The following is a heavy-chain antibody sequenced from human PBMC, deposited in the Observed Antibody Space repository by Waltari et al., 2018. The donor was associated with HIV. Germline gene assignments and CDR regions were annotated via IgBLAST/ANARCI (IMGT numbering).Heavy chain of an antibody. CDR1: LSTFPHAW. J-gene: IGHJ6*02. V-gene: IGHV3-15*02. CDR3: TTRSRPSYYFGLDV. D-gene: IGHD2-15*01. CDR2: IKSKTEPGTST. Sequence: DVQLVAPGGASVTPGALLTPPAPPTLSTFPHAWRTWLRQAPGKRPEWVGRIKSKTEPGTSTDYAAPVKDRFILSRDDSKNTLYLQMNSLKIEDTAVYYCTTRSRPSYYFGLDVWGQGTTGTVSS.